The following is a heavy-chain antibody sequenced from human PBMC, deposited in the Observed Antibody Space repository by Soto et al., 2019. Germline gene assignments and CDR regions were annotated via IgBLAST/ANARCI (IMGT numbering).Heavy chain of an antibody. D-gene: IGHD4-17*01. CDR3: ARVGRLHYFDY. J-gene: IGHJ4*02. CDR2: ISYDGSNK. Sequence: QVPLVESGGGVVQPGRSLRLSCAASGFTFGSYAMHWVRQAPGKGLEWVAVISYDGSNKYYADSVKGRFTISRDNSKNTLYLQMNSLRAEDTAVYYCARVGRLHYFDYWGQGTLLTVSS. V-gene: IGHV3-30-3*01. CDR1: GFTFGSYA.